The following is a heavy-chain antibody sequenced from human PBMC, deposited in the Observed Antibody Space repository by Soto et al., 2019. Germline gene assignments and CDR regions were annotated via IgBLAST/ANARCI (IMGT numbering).Heavy chain of an antibody. V-gene: IGHV1-18*01. D-gene: IGHD2-21*02. J-gene: IGHJ5*02. CDR2: ISAYNGNT. CDR3: ARDKGAYCGGDCYSTWFDP. CDR1: GYTFTSYG. Sequence: QVQLVQSGAEVKKPGASVTVSCKASGYTFTSYGISWVRQAPGQGLEWMGWISAYNGNTNYAQKLQGRVTMTTDTSTSTAYMELRSLRSDDTAVYYCARDKGAYCGGDCYSTWFDPWGQGTLVTVSS.